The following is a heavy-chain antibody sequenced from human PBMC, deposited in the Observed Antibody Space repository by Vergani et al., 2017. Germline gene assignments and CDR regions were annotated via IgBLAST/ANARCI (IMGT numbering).Heavy chain of an antibody. Sequence: QVQLQQWGAGLLKPSETLSLTCAVYGGSFSGYYWSWIRQPPGKGLEWIGEINHSGRTNSNPSLKSRVTISVDTSKNQFSLKLSSVTAADTAVYYCARSFICSGGICYLYWDYWGQGTLVTVSS. CDR3: ARSFICSGGICYLYWDY. J-gene: IGHJ4*02. CDR2: INHSGRT. V-gene: IGHV4-34*01. CDR1: GGSFSGYY. D-gene: IGHD2-15*01.